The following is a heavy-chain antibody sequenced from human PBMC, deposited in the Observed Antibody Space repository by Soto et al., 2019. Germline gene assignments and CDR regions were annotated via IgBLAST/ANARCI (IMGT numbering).Heavy chain of an antibody. J-gene: IGHJ4*02. Sequence: PGGSLRLSCEASGFTFSSYALSWVRQAPGQGLEWVSDINNSGGGTYYADSVKGRFTISRDNSKNTLYLQMNSLRAEDTAVYYCAAGADRPVVRKYFDYWGQGTLVTVYS. V-gene: IGHV3-23*01. CDR3: AAGADRPVVRKYFDY. D-gene: IGHD3-16*01. CDR1: GFTFSSYA. CDR2: INNSGGGT.